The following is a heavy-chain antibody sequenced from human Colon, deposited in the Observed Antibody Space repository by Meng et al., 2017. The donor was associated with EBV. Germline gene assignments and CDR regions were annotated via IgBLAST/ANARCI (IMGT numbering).Heavy chain of an antibody. V-gene: IGHV4-39*07. Sequence: QLQRQGSGPGLGKTSETLSVPCSVSGGSISNSDYYWAWIRQPPGKGLEWIGSVYNTGSTYHNPSLRSRLTISLGTSKTQFSLNLNSVTAADTAVYYCARGQYSSTFPGYWYFDLWGRGTLVTVSS. J-gene: IGHJ2*01. CDR1: GGSISNSDYY. D-gene: IGHD2-2*01. CDR2: VYNTGST. CDR3: ARGQYSSTFPGYWYFDL.